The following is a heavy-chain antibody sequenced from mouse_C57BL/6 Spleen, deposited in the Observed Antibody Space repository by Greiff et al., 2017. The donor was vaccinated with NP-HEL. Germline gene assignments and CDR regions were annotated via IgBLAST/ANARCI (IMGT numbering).Heavy chain of an antibody. CDR1: GFSLTSYG. CDR3: ARKGISGAMDY. V-gene: IGHV2-2*01. J-gene: IGHJ4*01. CDR2: IWRGGST. Sequence: QVQLQQSGPGLVQPSQSLSITCTVSGFSLTSYGVHWVRQSPGKGLEWLGVIWRGGSTDYNAAFISRLSISKDNSKSQVFFKMNSLQADDTAIYYCARKGISGAMDYWGQGTSVTVSS.